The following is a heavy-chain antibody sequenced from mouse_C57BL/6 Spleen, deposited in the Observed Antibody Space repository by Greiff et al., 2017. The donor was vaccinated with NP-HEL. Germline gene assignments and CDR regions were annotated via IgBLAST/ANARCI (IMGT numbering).Heavy chain of an antibody. J-gene: IGHJ1*03. CDR2: IHPNSGST. CDR3: AIEGDYYSYFDV. Sequence: QVQLQQPGAELVKPGASVKLSCKASGYTFTSYWMHWVKQRPGQGLEWIGMIHPNSGSTNYNEKFKSKATLTVDKSSSTAYMQLSSLTSEDSAVYYCAIEGDYYSYFDVWGTGTTVTVSS. CDR1: GYTFTSYW. D-gene: IGHD2-4*01. V-gene: IGHV1-64*01.